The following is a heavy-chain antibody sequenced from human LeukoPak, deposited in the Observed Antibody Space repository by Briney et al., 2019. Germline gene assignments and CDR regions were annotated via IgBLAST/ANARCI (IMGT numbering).Heavy chain of an antibody. Sequence: GGSLRLSCAASGFIFGSYAMGWTRQAPGQGLEWVSAISGSGSHANYAESVKGRFTISRDNSKNTLYLQMHSLRAEDTAVYYCAKDPYYYGSGSYAYFDYWGQGTLVTVSS. D-gene: IGHD3-10*01. CDR1: GFIFGSYA. CDR2: ISGSGSHA. J-gene: IGHJ4*02. V-gene: IGHV3-23*01. CDR3: AKDPYYYGSGSYAYFDY.